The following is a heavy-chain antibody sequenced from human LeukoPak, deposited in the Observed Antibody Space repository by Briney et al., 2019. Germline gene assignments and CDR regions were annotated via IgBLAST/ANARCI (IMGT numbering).Heavy chain of an antibody. Sequence: GGSLRLSCAASGFTFSNYSMHCVRQAPGQGLEWVSYISSSSSTTYYADSVKGRFTISRDNAKNSLYLQMNSLRDEDTAVYYCARGGYYGSGSYYFHWGQGTLVTVSS. J-gene: IGHJ4*02. V-gene: IGHV3-48*02. CDR1: GFTFSNYS. D-gene: IGHD3-10*01. CDR2: ISSSSSTT. CDR3: ARGGYYGSGSYYFH.